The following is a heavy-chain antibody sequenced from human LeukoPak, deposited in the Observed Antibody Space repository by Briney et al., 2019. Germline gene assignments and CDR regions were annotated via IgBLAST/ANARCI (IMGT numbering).Heavy chain of an antibody. CDR1: RFTFSNYA. V-gene: IGHV3-23*01. J-gene: IGHJ4*02. CDR2: ITGNGDYT. Sequence: GGSLRLSCAASRFTFSNYAMSWVRQAPGKGLEWVSAITGNGDYTDYADSVKGRFTIPRDNSKNTAYLQMNSLRSEDTAVYYCAKRSGINYGFFDSWGQGTLVTVSS. D-gene: IGHD1-26*01. CDR3: AKRSGINYGFFDS.